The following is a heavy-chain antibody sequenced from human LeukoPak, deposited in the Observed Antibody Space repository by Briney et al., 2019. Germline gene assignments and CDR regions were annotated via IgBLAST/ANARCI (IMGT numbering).Heavy chain of an antibody. CDR2: IHPGDSDT. V-gene: IGHV5-51*01. D-gene: IGHD6-6*01. CDR1: GYSFTRNW. J-gene: IGHJ4*02. Sequence: GESLKISCKASGYSFTRNWIGWVRQMPGKGLEWMGIIHPGDSDTRYSPSFQGQVTISADKSISTAYLQWSSLRASDTAMYYCARPALSIGKIDYWGQGTLVTVSS. CDR3: ARPALSIGKIDY.